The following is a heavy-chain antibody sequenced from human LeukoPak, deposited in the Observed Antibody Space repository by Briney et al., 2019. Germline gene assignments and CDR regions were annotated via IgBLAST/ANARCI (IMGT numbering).Heavy chain of an antibody. J-gene: IGHJ6*03. V-gene: IGHV4-38-2*01. CDR3: ARQHDSYYYYYIDV. Sequence: SETLSLTCAVSGYSISNGYYWVWIRQPPGRGLEWIDSLYHSDSAYYNTSLRSRVSMSVDTSKNQFSLTLSFVTAADTAVYYCARQHDSYYYYYIDVWGSGTTVTVSS. CDR2: LYHSDSA. CDR1: GYSISNGYY.